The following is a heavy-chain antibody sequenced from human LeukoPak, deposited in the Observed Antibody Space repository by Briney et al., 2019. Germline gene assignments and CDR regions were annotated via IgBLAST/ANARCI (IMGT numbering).Heavy chain of an antibody. CDR3: ARDGRAYCGGGCHTPYRY. D-gene: IGHD2-21*02. Sequence: GGSLRLSCAASGFTFSSYAMHWVRQAPGKGLEWVAVISYDGSNKYYADSVKGRFTISRDNSKNTLYLQMNSLRAEDTAVYYCARDGRAYCGGGCHTPYRYWGQGTLVTVSS. V-gene: IGHV3-30-3*01. CDR2: ISYDGSNK. CDR1: GFTFSSYA. J-gene: IGHJ4*02.